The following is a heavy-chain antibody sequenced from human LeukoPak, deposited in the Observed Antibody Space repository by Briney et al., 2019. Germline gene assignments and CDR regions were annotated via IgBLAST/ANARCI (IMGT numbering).Heavy chain of an antibody. CDR1: GFTFSSFE. CDR3: VGADYDILTGYYIDY. D-gene: IGHD3-9*01. V-gene: IGHV3-48*03. Sequence: PGGSLRLSCAASGFTFSSFEMHWVRQAPGKGLEWVSYMSSRGDTLYYANSMKGRFTISRDNDKNSLYLQMDSLRAEDTAVYYCVGADYDILTGYYIDYWGQGTLVTVSS. CDR2: MSSRGDTL. J-gene: IGHJ4*02.